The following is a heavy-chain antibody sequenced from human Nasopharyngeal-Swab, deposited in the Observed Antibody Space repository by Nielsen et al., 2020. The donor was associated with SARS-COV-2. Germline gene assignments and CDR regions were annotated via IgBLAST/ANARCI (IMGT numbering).Heavy chain of an antibody. J-gene: IGHJ6*03. CDR1: GSTFTSYD. CDR2: MNPNSGNT. Sequence: ASVKVSCKASGSTFTSYDINWVRQATGQGLEWMGWMNPNSGNTGYAQKFQGRVTMTRNTSISTAYMELSSLRSEDTAVYYCARAVAATPDADYYYYMDVWGKGTTVTVSS. V-gene: IGHV1-8*01. D-gene: IGHD2-15*01. CDR3: ARAVAATPDADYYYYMDV.